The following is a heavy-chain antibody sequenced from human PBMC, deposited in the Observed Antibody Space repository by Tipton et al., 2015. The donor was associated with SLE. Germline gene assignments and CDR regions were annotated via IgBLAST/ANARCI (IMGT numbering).Heavy chain of an antibody. J-gene: IGHJ4*02. Sequence: QLVQSGAEVKKPGASVKVSCKASGYTFTSYDINWVRQAPRKGLEWVSVIYSGGSTYYADSVKGRFTISRDNSKNTLYLQMNSLRAEDTAVYYCAKMGGSGWYGYWGQGTLVTVSS. CDR2: IYSGGST. D-gene: IGHD6-19*01. CDR1: GYTFTSYD. V-gene: IGHV3-23*03. CDR3: AKMGGSGWYGY.